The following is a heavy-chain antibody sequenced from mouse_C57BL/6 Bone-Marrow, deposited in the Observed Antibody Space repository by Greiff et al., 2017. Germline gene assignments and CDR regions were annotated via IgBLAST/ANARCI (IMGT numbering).Heavy chain of an antibody. CDR1: GYTFPRYW. J-gene: IGHJ2*01. D-gene: IGHD1-1*01. CDR3: ARPFITTVPDY. Sequence: QVQLQQPGAELVKPGASVKLSCKASGYTFPRYWMHWVKQRPGQGLEWIGMIHPNSGSTNYTEQFKSQATLTVDKSSSTAYMQLSRLTSEDSAVYDWARPFITTVPDYWGQGTTLTVSS. CDR2: IHPNSGST. V-gene: IGHV1-64*01.